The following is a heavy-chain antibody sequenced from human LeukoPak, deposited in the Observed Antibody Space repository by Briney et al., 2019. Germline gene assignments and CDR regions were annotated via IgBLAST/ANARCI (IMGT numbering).Heavy chain of an antibody. Sequence: PGGPLRLSCAASGFTFSSAYMSWVRQAPGKGLEWIGRIKSKSDGGTTDYAAPVKGRFIISRDDSKNTLYVQMYGLKTEDTAVYYCSTDAGYSSRWYNYWGQGILVTVSA. D-gene: IGHD6-13*01. V-gene: IGHV3-15*01. J-gene: IGHJ4*02. CDR3: STDAGYSSRWYNY. CDR2: IKSKSDGGTT. CDR1: GFTFSSAY.